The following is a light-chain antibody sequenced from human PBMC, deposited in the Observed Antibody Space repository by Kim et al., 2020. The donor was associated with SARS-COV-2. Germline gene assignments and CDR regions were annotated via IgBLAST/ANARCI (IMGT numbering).Light chain of an antibody. CDR3: QQSYSTLGYS. J-gene: IGKJ2*03. CDR2: AAS. V-gene: IGKV1-39*01. CDR1: QSISSY. Sequence: ASIGDRVTITCRASQSISSYLNWYQQKPGKAPKLLIYAASSLQSGVPSMFSGSGSGTDFTLTISSLQPEDFATYYCQQSYSTLGYSFGQGTKLEI.